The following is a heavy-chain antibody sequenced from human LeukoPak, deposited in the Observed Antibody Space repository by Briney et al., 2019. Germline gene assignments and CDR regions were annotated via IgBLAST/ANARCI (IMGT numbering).Heavy chain of an antibody. J-gene: IGHJ4*02. D-gene: IGHD6-13*01. V-gene: IGHV4-4*07. Sequence: PSETLSLTCTVSGGSISSYYWSWIRQPAGKGLEWIGRIYTSGSTNYNPSLKSRVTMSVDTSKNQLSLKLSSVTAADTAVYYCARGPPTIIAAAGTSYFDYWGQGTLVTVSS. CDR2: IYTSGST. CDR3: ARGPPTIIAAAGTSYFDY. CDR1: GGSISSYY.